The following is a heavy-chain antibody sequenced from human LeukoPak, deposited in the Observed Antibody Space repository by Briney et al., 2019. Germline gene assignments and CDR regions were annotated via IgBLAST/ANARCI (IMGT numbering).Heavy chain of an antibody. J-gene: IGHJ6*03. CDR3: ARASGSIYYYYMDV. V-gene: IGHV3-11*04. CDR2: ISSSGSTI. D-gene: IGHD3-10*01. Sequence: PSETLSLTCTVPGGSISTYYWSWIRQPPGKGLEWVSYISSSGSTIYYADSVKGRFTISRDNAKNSLYLQMNSLRAEDTAVYYCARASGSIYYYYMDVWGKGTTVTISS. CDR1: GGSISTYY.